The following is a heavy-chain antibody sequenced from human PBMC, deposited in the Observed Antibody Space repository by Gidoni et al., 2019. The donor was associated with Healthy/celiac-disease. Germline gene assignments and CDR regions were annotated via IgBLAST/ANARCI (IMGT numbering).Heavy chain of an antibody. V-gene: IGHV4-34*01. CDR2: INNSGST. J-gene: IGHJ2*01. CDR1: GGSFSGYY. CDR3: ARCLGSGWYEGYWYFDL. Sequence: QVQLQQWGAGLLKPSETLSLTCAVYGGSFSGYYWSWIRQPPGKGLEWIGEINNSGSTNYNPAIKSRVTISVDTSKNQFSLKLSSVTAADTAVYYCARCLGSGWYEGYWYFDLWGRGTLVTVSS. D-gene: IGHD6-19*01.